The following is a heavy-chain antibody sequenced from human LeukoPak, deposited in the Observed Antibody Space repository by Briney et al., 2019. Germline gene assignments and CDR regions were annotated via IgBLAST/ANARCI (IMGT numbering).Heavy chain of an antibody. V-gene: IGHV4-38-2*01. CDR3: ARLGLITPNR. D-gene: IGHD3-10*01. CDR2: IYHSGNT. J-gene: IGHJ4*02. Sequence: SETLSLTCAHSVDSISSGYYWGWIRQPPGKGLEWIGSIYHSGNTYYNPSLKSRVTILIDTSKNQFSLKLSSVTAADTAVYYCARLGLITPNRWGQGTLVTVSS. CDR1: VDSISSGYY.